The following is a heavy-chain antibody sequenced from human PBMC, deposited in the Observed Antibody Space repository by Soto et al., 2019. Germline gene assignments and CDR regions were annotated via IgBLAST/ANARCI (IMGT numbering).Heavy chain of an antibody. CDR1: GGTFSSYA. Sequence: SVKVSCKASGGTFSSYAISWVRQAPGQGLEWMGGIIPIFGTANYAQKFQGRVTITADKSTSTAYMELSSLRSEDTAVYYCARESVGSGGGYFDYWGQGTMVTVS. CDR2: IIPIFGTA. V-gene: IGHV1-69*06. J-gene: IGHJ4*02. D-gene: IGHD2-15*01. CDR3: ARESVGSGGGYFDY.